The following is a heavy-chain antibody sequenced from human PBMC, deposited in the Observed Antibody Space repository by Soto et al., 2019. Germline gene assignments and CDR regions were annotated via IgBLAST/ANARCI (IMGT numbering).Heavy chain of an antibody. V-gene: IGHV4-59*08. D-gene: IGHD4-17*01. CDR1: GGSISTYY. CDR2: IYYSGST. J-gene: IGHJ4*02. CDR3: ARHPTVTEYYFDY. Sequence: TSETLSLTCTVSGGSISTYYWSWIRQPPGKGLEWIGYIYYSGSTNYNPSLKSRVTISVDTSKNQFSLKLSSVAAADTAVYYCARHPTVTEYYFDYWGQGTLVTVSS.